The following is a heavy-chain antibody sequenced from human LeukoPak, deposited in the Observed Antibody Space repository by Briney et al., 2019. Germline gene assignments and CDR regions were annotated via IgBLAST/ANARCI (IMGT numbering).Heavy chain of an antibody. CDR1: GFTVSSNY. CDR2: IYSGGST. V-gene: IGHV3-53*01. CDR3: AGDYDILTGYYG. J-gene: IGHJ4*02. D-gene: IGHD3-9*01. Sequence: GGSLRLSCAASGFTVSSNYMGWVRQAPGKGLEWVSVIYSGGSTYYADSVKGRFTISRDNSKNTLYLQMNSLRAEDTAVYYCAGDYDILTGYYGWGQGTLVTVSS.